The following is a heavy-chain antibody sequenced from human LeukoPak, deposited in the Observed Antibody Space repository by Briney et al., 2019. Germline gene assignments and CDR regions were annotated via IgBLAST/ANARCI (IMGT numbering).Heavy chain of an antibody. J-gene: IGHJ6*03. CDR1: GFTFSSYG. CDR3: AKGAYSSSWPPYSYYYMDV. D-gene: IGHD6-13*01. V-gene: IGHV3-30*02. CDR2: IRYDGSNK. Sequence: GGSLRLSCAASGFTFSSYGMHWVRQAPGKGLEWVAFIRYDGSNKYYADSVKGRFTISRDNSKNTLYLQMNSLRAEDTAVYYCAKGAYSSSWPPYSYYYMDVWGKGTTVTVSS.